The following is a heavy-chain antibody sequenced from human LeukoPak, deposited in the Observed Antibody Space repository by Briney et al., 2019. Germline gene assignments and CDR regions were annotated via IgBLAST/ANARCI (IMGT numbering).Heavy chain of an antibody. CDR2: ISGSGGST. V-gene: IGHV3-23*01. CDR3: AKAGIGVVGYFDY. D-gene: IGHD6-19*01. J-gene: IGHJ4*02. Sequence: AGGSLRLSCAASGFTFSSYAMSWVRQAPGKGLEWVSAISGSGGSTYYADSVKGRFTISRDNSKNTLYLQMNSLRAEDTAVYYCAKAGIGVVGYFDYWGQGTLVTVSS. CDR1: GFTFSSYA.